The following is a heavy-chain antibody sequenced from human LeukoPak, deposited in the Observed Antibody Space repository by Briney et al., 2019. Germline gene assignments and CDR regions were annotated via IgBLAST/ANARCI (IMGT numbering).Heavy chain of an antibody. V-gene: IGHV1-69*13. J-gene: IGHJ5*02. D-gene: IGHD1-26*01. CDR1: GDAFSNYA. CDR3: GREGPEWELRRGWFDH. CDR2: IIPIFGTA. Sequence: SVKVSCKASGDAFSNYAISWVRQAPGQGLEWMGGIIPIFGTASYAQNFHGRVTITSDESANTAYMEQSSLKSEDTAVYYCGREGPEWELRRGWFDHWGQGTLVIVSS.